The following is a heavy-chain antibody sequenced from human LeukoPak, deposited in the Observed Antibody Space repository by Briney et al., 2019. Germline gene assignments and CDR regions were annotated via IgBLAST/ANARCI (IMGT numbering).Heavy chain of an antibody. D-gene: IGHD4-17*01. CDR1: GYTFTSYD. J-gene: IGHJ4*02. Sequence: ASVKVSCKASGYTFTSYDINWVRQATGQGLEWMGWMNPNSGNTGYAQKFQGRVTMTRNTSVSTAYMELSSPRSEDTAVYYCARHTTVTTCLDYWGQGTLVTVSS. CDR2: MNPNSGNT. V-gene: IGHV1-8*01. CDR3: ARHTTVTTCLDY.